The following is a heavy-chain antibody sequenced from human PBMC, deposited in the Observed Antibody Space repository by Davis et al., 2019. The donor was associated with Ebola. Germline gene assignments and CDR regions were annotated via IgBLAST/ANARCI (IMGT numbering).Heavy chain of an antibody. V-gene: IGHV2-70*01. J-gene: IGHJ6*02. D-gene: IGHD4-23*01. CDR3: ARHIDYGGNGYGMDV. CDR2: IDWDDDK. Sequence: SGPTLVKPTQTLTLTCTFSGFSLSTSGMCVSWIRQPPGKALEWLALIDWDDDKYYSTSLKTRLTISKDTSKNQVVLTMTNMDPVDTATYYCARHIDYGGNGYGMDVWGQGTTVTVSS. CDR1: GFSLSTSGMC.